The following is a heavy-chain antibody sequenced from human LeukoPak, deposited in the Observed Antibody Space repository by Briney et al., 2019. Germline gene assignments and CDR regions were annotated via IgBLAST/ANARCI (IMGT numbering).Heavy chain of an antibody. CDR1: GYTFTGNY. CDR2: TNPNSGDT. J-gene: IGHJ5*02. CDR3: ARGKSGEKNPWFDP. D-gene: IGHD3-10*01. Sequence: GASVKVSCKASGYTFTGNYMHWLRQAPGQGLEWLGWTNPNSGDTNYAQKFQGRVTMTRDTSISTAYMELSRLRSDDTAVYYCARGKSGEKNPWFDPWGQGTLVTVSS. V-gene: IGHV1-2*02.